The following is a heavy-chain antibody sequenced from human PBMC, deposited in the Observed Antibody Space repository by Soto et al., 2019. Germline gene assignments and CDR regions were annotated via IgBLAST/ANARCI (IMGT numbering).Heavy chain of an antibody. CDR2: ISAYNGNT. Sequence: SSVKVSCKASCYTFTSYGISLVRQAPGQGLEWMGWISAYNGNTNYAQKLQGRVTMTTDTSTSTAYMELRSLRSDDTAVYYCAREDTAMVDYWGQGTLVTVSS. J-gene: IGHJ4*02. CDR3: AREDTAMVDY. D-gene: IGHD5-18*01. V-gene: IGHV1-18*04. CDR1: CYTFTSYG.